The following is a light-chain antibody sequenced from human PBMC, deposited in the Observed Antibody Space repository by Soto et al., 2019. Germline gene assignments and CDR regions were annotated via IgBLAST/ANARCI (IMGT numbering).Light chain of an antibody. Sequence: QPVLTQSSSASASLGSSVKLTCTLSSGHSSYIIAWHQQQPGKAPRYLMKLEGSGSYNKGSGVPDRFSGSSSGADRYLTISNLQFVDEADYYCETWDSNTHTVFGGGTKVTVL. CDR1: SGHSSYI. J-gene: IGLJ3*02. CDR2: LEGSGSY. V-gene: IGLV4-60*02. CDR3: ETWDSNTHTV.